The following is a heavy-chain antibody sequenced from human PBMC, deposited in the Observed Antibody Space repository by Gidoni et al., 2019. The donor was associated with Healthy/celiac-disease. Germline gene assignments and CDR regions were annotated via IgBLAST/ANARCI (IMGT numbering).Heavy chain of an antibody. Sequence: EVQLVESGGGLVQPGGSLRLSCAASGFTVSSNYMSWVRQAPGKGLEWVSVIYSGGSTYYADSVKGRFTISRDNSKNTLYLQMNSLRAEDTAVYYCARARRYCSGGSCFAFDIWGQGTMVTVSS. CDR3: ARARRYCSGGSCFAFDI. CDR1: GFTVSSNY. V-gene: IGHV3-66*02. CDR2: IYSGGST. D-gene: IGHD2-15*01. J-gene: IGHJ3*02.